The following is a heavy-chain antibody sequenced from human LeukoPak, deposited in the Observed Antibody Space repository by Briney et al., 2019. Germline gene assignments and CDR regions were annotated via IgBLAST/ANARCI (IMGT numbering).Heavy chain of an antibody. CDR2: ISYDGSNK. Sequence: GGSLRLSCAASGFTFSSYGIHWVRQAPGKGLEWVALISYDGSNKYYADSVKGRFTISRDNSKNTLYLQMNSLRAEDTAVYYCAKDLSYVSSSWYWYFDLWGRGTLVTVSS. D-gene: IGHD6-13*01. J-gene: IGHJ2*01. V-gene: IGHV3-30*18. CDR3: AKDLSYVSSSWYWYFDL. CDR1: GFTFSSYG.